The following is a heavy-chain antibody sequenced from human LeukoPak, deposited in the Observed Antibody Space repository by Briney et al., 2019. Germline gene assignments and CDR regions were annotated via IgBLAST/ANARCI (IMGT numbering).Heavy chain of an antibody. CDR2: INHSGST. J-gene: IGHJ5*02. CDR3: ASCYDFWSGLFDP. V-gene: IGHV4-34*01. CDR1: GGSFSGYY. D-gene: IGHD3-3*01. Sequence: SETLSLTCAVYGGSFSGYYWGWIRQPPGKGLEWIGEINHSGSTNYNPSLKSRVTTSVDTSKNQFSLKLSSVTAADTAVYYCASCYDFWSGLFDPWGQGTLVTVSS.